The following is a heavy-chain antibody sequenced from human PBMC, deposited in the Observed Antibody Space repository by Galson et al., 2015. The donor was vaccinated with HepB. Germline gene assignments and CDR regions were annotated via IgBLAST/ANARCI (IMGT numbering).Heavy chain of an antibody. CDR2: ISYDGSNK. D-gene: IGHD6-13*01. J-gene: IGHJ4*02. CDR3: ARDRNPLLIAAAGTSCFDY. CDR1: GFTFSSYA. V-gene: IGHV3-30*04. Sequence: SLRLSCAASGFTFSSYAMHWVRQAPGKGLEWVAVISYDGSNKYYADSVKGRFTISRDNSKNTLCLQMNSLRAEDTAVYYCARDRNPLLIAAAGTSCFDYWGQGTLVTVSS.